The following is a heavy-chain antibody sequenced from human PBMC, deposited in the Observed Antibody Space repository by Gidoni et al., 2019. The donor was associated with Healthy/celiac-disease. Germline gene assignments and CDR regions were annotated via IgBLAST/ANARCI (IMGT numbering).Heavy chain of an antibody. J-gene: IGHJ6*02. Sequence: EVQLLESGGGLVQPGGSRSLSCAASGSTFISYAMSWVRQAPGKGLEWGSAIGGSGGRTYYADSLQGRFTISSDNSKNTLYLQMSSLRAEDTAVYYCAKGLRATVTNAYYGMDVWGQGTTVTVSS. D-gene: IGHD4-17*01. CDR1: GSTFISYA. CDR3: AKGLRATVTNAYYGMDV. CDR2: IGGSGGRT. V-gene: IGHV3-23*01.